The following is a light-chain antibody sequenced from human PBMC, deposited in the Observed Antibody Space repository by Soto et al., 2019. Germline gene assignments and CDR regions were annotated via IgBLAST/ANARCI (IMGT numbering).Light chain of an antibody. CDR1: QSVSSSY. J-gene: IGKJ1*01. Sequence: EIVLTQSPGTLSLSPGERATLSCRASQSVSSSYLAWYQQKPGQAPRLLIYGASSRATGIPDRFSGSGSGTDFALTISRLEPEDFAVYYCQQYGSSRTLGQGTKVEIK. CDR3: QQYGSSRT. CDR2: GAS. V-gene: IGKV3-20*01.